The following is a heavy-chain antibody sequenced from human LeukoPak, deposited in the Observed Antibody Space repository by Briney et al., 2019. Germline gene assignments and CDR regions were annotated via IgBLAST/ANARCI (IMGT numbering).Heavy chain of an antibody. CDR1: GFTISSYA. CDR3: PRDWVGEVRFTAFDT. D-gene: IGHD3-10*01. J-gene: IGHJ3*02. CDR2: IKEDGSET. V-gene: IGHV3-7*01. Sequence: GGSLRLSCAASGFTISSYAMSWVRQAPGKGLEWVANIKEDGSETYYVDSVKGRFTISRDNAKNSLYLHMNSLTAEDTAMNSWPRDWVGEVRFTAFDTWGQGTMVSVSS.